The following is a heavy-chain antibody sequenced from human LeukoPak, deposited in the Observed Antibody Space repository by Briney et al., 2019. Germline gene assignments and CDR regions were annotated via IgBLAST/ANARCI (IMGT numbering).Heavy chain of an antibody. V-gene: IGHV3-30-3*01. CDR2: ISYDGSNK. D-gene: IGHD6-13*01. CDR1: GFTFSSYA. CDR3: ARVGGRSAAAGTRGYY. Sequence: GRSLRLSCAASGFTFSSYAMHWVRQAQGKGLEWVAVISYDGSNKYYADSVKGRFTISRDNSKNTLYLQMNSPKAEDTAVYYCARVGGRSAAAGTRGYYWGQGTLVTVSS. J-gene: IGHJ4*02.